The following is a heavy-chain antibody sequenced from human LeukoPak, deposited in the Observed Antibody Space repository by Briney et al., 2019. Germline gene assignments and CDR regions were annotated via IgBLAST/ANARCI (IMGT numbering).Heavy chain of an antibody. Sequence: PGGSLRLSCAASGFTFNTYWMHWVRQAPGKGLVWVSHINPDGSQTNYADPVTGRFTISRDDAKNTLYLQMNSLRAEDTAVYYCARDPVRRDSYWGQGTLVTVSS. D-gene: IGHD3-10*01. J-gene: IGHJ4*02. V-gene: IGHV3-74*01. CDR2: INPDGSQT. CDR3: ARDPVRRDSY. CDR1: GFTFNTYW.